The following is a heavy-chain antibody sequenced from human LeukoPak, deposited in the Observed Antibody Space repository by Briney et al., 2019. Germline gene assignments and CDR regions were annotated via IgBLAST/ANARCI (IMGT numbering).Heavy chain of an antibody. CDR3: ARDRGNSDPGDWFDS. CDR1: GFTFSDYY. V-gene: IGHV3-11*01. J-gene: IGHJ5*01. CDR2: ISGSGSTV. D-gene: IGHD4-23*01. Sequence: GGSLRLSCAASGFTFSDYYMSWIRQAPGKGLEWVSYISGSGSTVYYAASVRGRFTISRDNAKNSLFLQMNSLRAEDTAVYYCARDRGNSDPGDWFDSWGRGTLVTVSS.